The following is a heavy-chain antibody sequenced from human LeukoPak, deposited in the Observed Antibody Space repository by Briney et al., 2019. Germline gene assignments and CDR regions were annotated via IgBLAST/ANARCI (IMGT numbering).Heavy chain of an antibody. CDR3: TRGDYDYGDHSSSLDV. J-gene: IGHJ6*04. V-gene: IGHV3-48*01. Sequence: PGGSLRLSCAASGFTFSSYSMNWVRQAPGKGLEWISYISSSSSAIYYADSLKGRFTISRDNAQKLLFLHMSSLKAEDTAVYYCTRGDYDYGDHSSSLDVWGNGTTVTVSS. CDR2: ISSSSSAI. CDR1: GFTFSSYS. D-gene: IGHD4-17*01.